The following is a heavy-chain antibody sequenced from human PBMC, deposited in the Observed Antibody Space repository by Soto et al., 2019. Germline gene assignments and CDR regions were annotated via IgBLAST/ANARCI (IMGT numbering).Heavy chain of an antibody. CDR3: ARRGAVVIGATHSPYEGFAI. CDR2: IYPDDSDT. Sequence: EVQLVQSGAEVRRPGESLKISCQASGYPLSTYWIGWVRQVPGKGLEWLGIIYPDDSDTRYSPSFQGQVTMSVDKSITPAYLQWSSLRVSDTALYYCARRGAVVIGATHSPYEGFAIWGQGALVTVSS. V-gene: IGHV5-51*03. CDR1: GYPLSTYW. J-gene: IGHJ3*02. D-gene: IGHD2-21*01.